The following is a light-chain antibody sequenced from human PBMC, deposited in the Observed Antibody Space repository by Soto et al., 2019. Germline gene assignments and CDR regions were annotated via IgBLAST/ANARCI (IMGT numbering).Light chain of an antibody. J-gene: IGKJ4*01. CDR2: GGT. V-gene: IGKV3-20*01. CDR1: QRVSKSN. CDR3: QHYGSSFLP. Sequence: EIELTQSPVTLSLSPGERAALSCRASQRVSKSNIGWYQHKTGQAPRLLIYGGTKTTSGVPDRFSGSGSGTDFTLTISSLDPEDSAVYYCQHYGSSFLPFGGGTRVEIK.